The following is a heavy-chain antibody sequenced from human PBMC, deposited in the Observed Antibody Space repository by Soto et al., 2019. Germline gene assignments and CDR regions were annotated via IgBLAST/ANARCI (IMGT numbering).Heavy chain of an antibody. V-gene: IGHV1-3*01. CDR1: GYTFTSYA. CDR3: SRSAAGFDY. J-gene: IGHJ4*02. CDR2: INAGNFNT. D-gene: IGHD6-13*01. Sequence: ASVKVSCKASGYTFTSYAMHLVRQAPVQILELIVWINAGNFNTKYSQKFQGRFTITMYTSASTSYIELSSLRSEDTDIYYCSRSAAGFDYWGQGTLVTVSS.